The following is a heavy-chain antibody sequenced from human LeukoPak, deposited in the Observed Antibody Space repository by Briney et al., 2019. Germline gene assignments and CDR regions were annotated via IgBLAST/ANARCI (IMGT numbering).Heavy chain of an antibody. CDR1: GSTFSSYW. Sequence: GGSLRLSCAASGSTFSSYWMHWVRQAPGKGLVWVSRINTDGTSTTYADSVKGRFTISRDNAKNTLYLQINSLRAEDTAVYYCARGRAAVAGYYMDVWGKGTTVTVSS. D-gene: IGHD6-19*01. CDR2: INTDGTST. V-gene: IGHV3-74*01. J-gene: IGHJ6*03. CDR3: ARGRAAVAGYYMDV.